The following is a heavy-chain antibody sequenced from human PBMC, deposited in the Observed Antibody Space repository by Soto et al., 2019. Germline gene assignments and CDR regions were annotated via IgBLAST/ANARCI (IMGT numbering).Heavy chain of an antibody. D-gene: IGHD6-13*01. CDR3: ARDSNSQNWFDP. CDR2: IYYSGTT. V-gene: IGHV4-59*01. Sequence: PSETLSLTCIVSGGSISSYYWSWVRQPPGKGLEWIGYIYYSGTTNYNPSLKSRLSISVDTSKNQFSLKLSSVTAADTAVYYCARDSNSQNWFDPWGQGTLVTVSS. CDR1: GGSISSYY. J-gene: IGHJ5*02.